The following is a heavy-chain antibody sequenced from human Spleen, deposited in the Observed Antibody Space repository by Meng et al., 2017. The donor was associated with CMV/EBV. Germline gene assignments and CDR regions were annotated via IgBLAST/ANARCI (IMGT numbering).Heavy chain of an antibody. CDR2: INPNSGAT. CDR3: ARGFSDADIVVVPAANIDLNWFDP. V-gene: IGHV1-2*02. J-gene: IGHJ5*02. CDR1: GYTFTGYY. Sequence: ASVKVSCKTSGYTFTGYYLHWVRQAPGQGLEWMGWINPNSGATNFAQKFQGRVTMTRDTSTSTVYMELSSLRSEDTAVYYCARGFSDADIVVVPAANIDLNWFDPWGQGTLVTSPQ. D-gene: IGHD2-2*01.